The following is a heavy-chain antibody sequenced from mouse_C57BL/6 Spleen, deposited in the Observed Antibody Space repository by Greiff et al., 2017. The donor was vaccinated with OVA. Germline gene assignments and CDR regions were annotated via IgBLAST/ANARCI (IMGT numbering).Heavy chain of an antibody. CDR3: AKNRGDYDGYAMDY. Sequence: QVQLKESGPGLVQPSQSLSITCTVSGFSLTSYGVHWVRQSPGKGLEWLGVIWRGGSTDYNAAFMSRLSITKDNSKSQVFFKMNSLQADDTAIYYCAKNRGDYDGYAMDYWGQGTSVTVSS. J-gene: IGHJ4*01. D-gene: IGHD2-4*01. V-gene: IGHV2-5*01. CDR2: IWRGGST. CDR1: GFSLTSYG.